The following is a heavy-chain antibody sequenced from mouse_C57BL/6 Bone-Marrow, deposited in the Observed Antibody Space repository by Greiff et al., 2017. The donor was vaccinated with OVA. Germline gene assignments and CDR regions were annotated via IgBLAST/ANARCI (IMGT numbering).Heavy chain of an antibody. CDR3: ARGYGNSGYYFDY. V-gene: IGHV3-6*01. D-gene: IGHD2-1*01. Sequence: EVQLKESGPGLVKPSQSLSLTCSVTGYSITSGYYWNWIRQFPGNKLEWMGYISYDGSNNFNPSLKNRISITRDTSKNQFFLKLNSVTTEDTATYYCARGYGNSGYYFDYWGQGTTLTVSS. J-gene: IGHJ2*01. CDR2: ISYDGSN. CDR1: GYSITSGYY.